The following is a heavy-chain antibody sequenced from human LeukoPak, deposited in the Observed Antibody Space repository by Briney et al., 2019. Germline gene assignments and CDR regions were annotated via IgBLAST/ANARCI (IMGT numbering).Heavy chain of an antibody. CDR3: ARHVVAVGFDY. D-gene: IGHD3-22*01. J-gene: IGHJ4*02. CDR1: GFTFSSYA. Sequence: GGSLRLSCAASGFTFSSYAMSWVRQTPGKGLEWVSAISGSGGTTYYADSVKGRFTISRDNAENSLYLHMNSLRAEDTAVYYCARHVVAVGFDYWGQGTLVTVSS. V-gene: IGHV3-23*01. CDR2: ISGSGGTT.